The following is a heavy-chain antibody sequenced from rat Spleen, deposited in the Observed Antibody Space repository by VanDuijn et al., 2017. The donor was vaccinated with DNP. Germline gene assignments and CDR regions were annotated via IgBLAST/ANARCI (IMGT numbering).Heavy chain of an antibody. V-gene: IGHV5-25*01. J-gene: IGHJ2*01. Sequence: EVQLVESGGGLVQPGRSLKLSCAASGFTFSNYDMAWVRQAPTKGLEWVASISPSGGSTYYRDSVKGRFTVSRDNAKSTLYLQMDSLRSEDTATYYCARHDVYSSWDYFDYWGQGVMVTVSS. CDR1: GFTFSNYD. CDR2: ISPSGGST. CDR3: ARHDVYSSWDYFDY. D-gene: IGHD1-2*01.